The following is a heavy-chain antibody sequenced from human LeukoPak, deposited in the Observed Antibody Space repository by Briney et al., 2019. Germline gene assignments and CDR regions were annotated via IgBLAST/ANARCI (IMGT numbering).Heavy chain of an antibody. D-gene: IGHD6-19*01. J-gene: IGHJ4*02. CDR3: ASGQWLGHFDY. CDR2: MNPNRGNT. CDR1: RYTLPNYD. Sequence: ASVTVSRKDSRYTLPNYDINWVRQATGQGREGMGWMNPNRGNTGHAQMLQGRVNLTRNPSIGPAFMELSSLESDDTAVILWASGQWLGHFDYWGQGTLVTVSS. V-gene: IGHV1-8*01.